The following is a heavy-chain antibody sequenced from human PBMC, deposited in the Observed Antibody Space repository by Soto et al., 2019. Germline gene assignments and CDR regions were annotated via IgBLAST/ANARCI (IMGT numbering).Heavy chain of an antibody. CDR2: IYKSGST. CDR1: GGSISSYF. CDR3: ASRSSSWYAFDI. V-gene: IGHV4-4*09. Sequence: QVQLQESGPGLVKPSETLSLTCTVSGGSISSYFWSWIRQPPGKGLEWIGEIYKSGSTDYNPSLKGRFTISADTSKNQFSLRLSSVTAADTAVYYCASRSSSWYAFDIWGQGTMVTVSS. J-gene: IGHJ3*02. D-gene: IGHD6-13*01.